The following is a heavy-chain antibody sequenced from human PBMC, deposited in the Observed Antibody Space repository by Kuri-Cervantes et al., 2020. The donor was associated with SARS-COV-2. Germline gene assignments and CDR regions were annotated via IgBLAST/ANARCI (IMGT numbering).Heavy chain of an antibody. CDR2: ISYDGSNK. J-gene: IGHJ3*02. Sequence: LSLTCAASGFTFSSYAMSWVRQAPGKGLEWVALISYDGSNKYYADSVKGRFTISRDNSKNTLYLQMNSLRAEDTAVYYCAKDRSGSYYAAGAFDIWGQGTMVTVSS. CDR3: AKDRSGSYYAAGAFDI. D-gene: IGHD1-26*01. V-gene: IGHV3-30*01. CDR1: GFTFSSYA.